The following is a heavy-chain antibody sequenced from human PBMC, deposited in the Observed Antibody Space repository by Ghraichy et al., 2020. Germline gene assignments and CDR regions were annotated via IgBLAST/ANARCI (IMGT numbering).Heavy chain of an antibody. CDR3: ARGFRGSGWPKYFQH. CDR1: GGSFSGYY. Sequence: SETLSLTCAVYGGSFSGYYWSWIRQPPGKGLEWIGEINHSGSTNYNPSLKSRVTISVDTSKNQFSLKLSSVTAADTAVYYCARGFRGSGWPKYFQHWGQGTLVTVSS. V-gene: IGHV4-34*01. CDR2: INHSGST. J-gene: IGHJ1*01. D-gene: IGHD6-19*01.